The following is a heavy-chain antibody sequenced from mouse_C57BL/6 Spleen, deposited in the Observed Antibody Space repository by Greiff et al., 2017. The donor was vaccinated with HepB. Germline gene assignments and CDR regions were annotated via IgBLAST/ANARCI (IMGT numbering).Heavy chain of an antibody. Sequence: QVQLQQPGAELVKPGASVKLSCKASGYTFTSYWMQWVKQRPGQGLEWIGEIDPSDSYTNYNQKFKGKATLTVDTSSSTAYMQLSSLTSEDSAVYYCALYYYGSPWFAYWGQGTLVTVSA. CDR1: GYTFTSYW. D-gene: IGHD1-1*01. CDR3: ALYYYGSPWFAY. CDR2: IDPSDSYT. J-gene: IGHJ3*01. V-gene: IGHV1-50*01.